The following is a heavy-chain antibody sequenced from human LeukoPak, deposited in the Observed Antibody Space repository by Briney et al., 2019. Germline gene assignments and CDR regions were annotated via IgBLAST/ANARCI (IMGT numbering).Heavy chain of an antibody. CDR1: GFTFSDYN. Sequence: PGGSLRLSCAASGFTFSDYNMNWVRQAPGKGLEWVSYITNTGTTIYYADSVKGRFTISRDNAKNSLYLQMNSLRDEDTAVYYCAKFEFGFWGQGTLVTVSS. D-gene: IGHD3-16*01. CDR3: AKFEFGF. CDR2: ITNTGTTI. V-gene: IGHV3-48*02. J-gene: IGHJ4*02.